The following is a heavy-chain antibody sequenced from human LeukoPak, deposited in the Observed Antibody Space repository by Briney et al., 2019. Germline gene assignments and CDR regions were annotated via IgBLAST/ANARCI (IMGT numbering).Heavy chain of an antibody. D-gene: IGHD3-3*01. CDR2: ISGSGGST. CDR3: AKPITIFDYFDY. Sequence: GGSLRLSCAASGFTFSSYGMHWVRQAPGKGLEWVSGISGSGGSTYYADSVKGRFTISRDNSKNTLYLQMNSLRAEDTGVYYCAKPITIFDYFDYWGQGTLVTVSS. J-gene: IGHJ4*02. V-gene: IGHV3-23*01. CDR1: GFTFSSYG.